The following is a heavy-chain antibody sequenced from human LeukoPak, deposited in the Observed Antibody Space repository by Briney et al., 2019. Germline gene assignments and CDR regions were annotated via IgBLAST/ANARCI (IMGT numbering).Heavy chain of an antibody. Sequence: KPSETLSLTCTVSGGSTSSSSYYWGWIRQPPGKGLEWIGSIYYSGSTYYNPSLKGRVTISVDTSKNQLSLKLSSVTAADTAVYYCASLRFLEWLLYPWFDPWGQGTLVTVSS. V-gene: IGHV4-39*01. CDR3: ASLRFLEWLLYPWFDP. CDR2: IYYSGST. D-gene: IGHD3-3*01. CDR1: GGSTSSSSYY. J-gene: IGHJ5*02.